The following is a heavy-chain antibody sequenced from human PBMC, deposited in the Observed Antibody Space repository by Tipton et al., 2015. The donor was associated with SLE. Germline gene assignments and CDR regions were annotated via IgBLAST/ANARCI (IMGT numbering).Heavy chain of an antibody. Sequence: QLVQSGAEVKKPGESLKISCKGSGYNFSIYWIGWVRQMPGKGLEWMGIIYPGDSDTRYSPSFQGQVTFSADRSINTAYLQWSSLKASDSAMYYCARQVRASEGGWLAPWGQGTLVTVSS. CDR2: IYPGDSDT. CDR1: GYNFSIYW. V-gene: IGHV5-51*01. CDR3: ARQVRASEGGWLAP. J-gene: IGHJ5*02. D-gene: IGHD3-16*01.